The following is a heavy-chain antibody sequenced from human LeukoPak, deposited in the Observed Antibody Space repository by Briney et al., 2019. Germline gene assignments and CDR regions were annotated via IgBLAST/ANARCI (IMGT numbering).Heavy chain of an antibody. Sequence: GASVKVSCKASGYTFTNYEINWVRQATGQGLQWMGWMNPYSGNTGYAQKFQGRFTMTRNTSISTAYMELSGLRSEDTVFYHAAEGIRDCSTSTCSYYFDYWGQGTLVTVSP. J-gene: IGHJ4*02. CDR2: MNPYSGNT. V-gene: IGHV1-8*01. CDR1: GYTFTNYE. CDR3: AEGIRDCSTSTCSYYFDY. D-gene: IGHD2-2*01.